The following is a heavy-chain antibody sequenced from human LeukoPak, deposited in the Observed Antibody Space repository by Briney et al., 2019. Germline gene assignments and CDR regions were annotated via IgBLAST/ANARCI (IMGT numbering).Heavy chain of an antibody. J-gene: IGHJ4*02. Sequence: QAGGSLRLSCAASGFTFSSYAMSWVRQAPGKGLEWVSAISGSGGSTYYADSVKGRFTISRDNSKNTLYLQMNSLRAEDTAVYYCAKDPKPGYSYGEFDYWGQGTLVTVSS. CDR3: AKDPKPGYSYGEFDY. D-gene: IGHD5-18*01. CDR2: ISGSGGST. V-gene: IGHV3-23*01. CDR1: GFTFSSYA.